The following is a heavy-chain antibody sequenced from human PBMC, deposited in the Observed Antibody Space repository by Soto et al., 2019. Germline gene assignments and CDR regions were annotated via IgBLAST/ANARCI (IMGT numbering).Heavy chain of an antibody. CDR1: GFTFSSYG. Sequence: QPGGSLRLSCEATGFTFSSYGMHWVRQAPGKRLEWAAMISYDGNNTYYADSVKGRLTISSDNAKNVMYLQMNSLRVEDSAVYHCARDSDIKIFGVILRPYGMDVWGQGTTVTVSS. J-gene: IGHJ6*02. CDR2: ISYDGNNT. D-gene: IGHD3-3*01. CDR3: ARDSDIKIFGVILRPYGMDV. V-gene: IGHV3-30*03.